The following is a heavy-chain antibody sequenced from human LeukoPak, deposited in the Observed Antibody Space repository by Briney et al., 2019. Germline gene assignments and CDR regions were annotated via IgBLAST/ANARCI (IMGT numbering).Heavy chain of an antibody. CDR3: ARDRGRWYSSKNYFDY. CDR1: GYTFTGYY. Sequence: ASVKVSCKASGYTFTGYYMHWVRQAPGQGLEWMGWINPNSGGTNYAQKFQGRVTMTRDTSISTAYMELSRLRSDDTAVYYCARDRGRWYSSKNYFDYWGQGTLVTVSS. D-gene: IGHD6-13*01. CDR2: INPNSGGT. V-gene: IGHV1-2*02. J-gene: IGHJ4*02.